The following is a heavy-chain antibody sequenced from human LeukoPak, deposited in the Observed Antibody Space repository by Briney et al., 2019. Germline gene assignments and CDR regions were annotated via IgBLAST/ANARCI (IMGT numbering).Heavy chain of an antibody. CDR3: ARDQSRGNYDSSGKDY. CDR1: GFTFSDYY. CDR2: ISSSGSTI. V-gene: IGHV3-11*04. Sequence: GGSLRLSCAASGFTFSDYYMSWIRQAPGKGLEWVTYISSSGSTIYYADSVKGGFTISRDNAKNSLYLQMNSLRAEDTAVYYCARDQSRGNYDSSGKDYGGQGTLVTVSS. J-gene: IGHJ4*02. D-gene: IGHD3-22*01.